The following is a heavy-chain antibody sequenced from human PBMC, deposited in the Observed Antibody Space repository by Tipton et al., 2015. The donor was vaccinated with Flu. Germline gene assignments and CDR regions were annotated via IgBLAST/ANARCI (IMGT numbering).Heavy chain of an antibody. V-gene: IGHV4-34*01. CDR3: ARDWLN. CDR1: GESFSGYY. CDR2: INHSGST. Sequence: TLSLTCSVYGESFSGYYWTWIRQAPGKGLEWIGEINHSGSTHYNPSLKSRVTISVDTSKNQFSLRLSSVTAADTAVYYCARDWLNWGQGTLVTVSS. D-gene: IGHD3-9*01. J-gene: IGHJ4*02.